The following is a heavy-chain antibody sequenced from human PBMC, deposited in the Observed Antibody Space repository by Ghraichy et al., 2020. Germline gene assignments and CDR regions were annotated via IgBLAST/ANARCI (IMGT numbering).Heavy chain of an antibody. Sequence: LSLTCAASGFTFSTSFSSYTMSWVRQAPGKGLEWVSGISGSGDSTYYADSVKGRFTISRDNSKNTLYLQMNSLRAEDTAVYYCVKDRGSGSFYYYYYMDVWGKGTTVTVSS. CDR3: VKDRGSGSFYYYYYMDV. V-gene: IGHV3-23*01. J-gene: IGHJ6*03. CDR2: ISGSGDST. D-gene: IGHD1-26*01. CDR1: GFTFSTSFSSYT.